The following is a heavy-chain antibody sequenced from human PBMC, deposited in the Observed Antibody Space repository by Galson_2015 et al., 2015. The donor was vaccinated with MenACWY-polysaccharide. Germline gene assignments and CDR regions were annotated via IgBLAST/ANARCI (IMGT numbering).Heavy chain of an antibody. J-gene: IGHJ6*02. CDR1: GYTFTSYA. D-gene: IGHD3-9*01. V-gene: IGHV7-4-1*02. Sequence: SVKVSCKASGYTFTSYAMNWVRQAPGQGLEWMGWINTNTGNPTYAQGFTGRFVFSLDTSVSTAYLQISSLKAEDTAVYYCARGRDIPNYYYYGMDVWGQGTTVTVSS. CDR3: ARGRDIPNYYYYGMDV. CDR2: INTNTGNP.